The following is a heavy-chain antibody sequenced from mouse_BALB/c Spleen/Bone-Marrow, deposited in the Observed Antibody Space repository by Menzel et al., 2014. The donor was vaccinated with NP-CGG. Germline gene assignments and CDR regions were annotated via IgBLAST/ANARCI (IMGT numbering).Heavy chain of an antibody. J-gene: IGHJ3*01. V-gene: IGHV1-4*02. D-gene: IGHD2-1*01. Sequence: VQLQQSAAELARPGASVKMSCKASGYTFTSYTMHWVTQRPGQGLEWIGYINPSSGYTEYNQKFKDKGTLTADKSSSTAYMQLSSLTSEDSAVYYCARLNYGKPFAYWGQGTLVTVSA. CDR3: ARLNYGKPFAY. CDR2: INPSSGYT. CDR1: GYTFTSYT.